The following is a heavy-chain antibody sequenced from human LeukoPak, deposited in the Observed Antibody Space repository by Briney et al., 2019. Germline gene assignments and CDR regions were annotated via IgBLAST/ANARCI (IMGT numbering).Heavy chain of an antibody. Sequence: ASVKVSCKASGYSFADYYMHWVRQAPGQGLEWMGWVVPNSGGTNYAQKFRDRVTMTRDTSIDTAYMELSSLTYDDTAVYYCARGVLLQGRGAFDIWGQGTMVTVSS. D-gene: IGHD2-15*01. V-gene: IGHV1-2*02. CDR1: GYSFADYY. J-gene: IGHJ3*02. CDR2: VVPNSGGT. CDR3: ARGVLLQGRGAFDI.